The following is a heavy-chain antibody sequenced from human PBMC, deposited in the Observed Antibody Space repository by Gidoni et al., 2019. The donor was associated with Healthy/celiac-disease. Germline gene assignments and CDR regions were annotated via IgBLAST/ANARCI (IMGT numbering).Heavy chain of an antibody. V-gene: IGHV4-61*02. CDR1: GGSIRSGSYY. CDR2: IYTSGST. J-gene: IGHJ4*02. CDR3: ARGPYSSGWYGYYFDY. D-gene: IGHD6-19*01. Sequence: QVQLQESGPGLVKPSQTLSLTCTVSGGSIRSGSYYWSWIRQPAGKGLEWIGRIYTSGSTNYNPSLKSRVTISVDTSKNQFSLKLSSVTAADTAVYYCARGPYSSGWYGYYFDYWGQGTLVTVSS.